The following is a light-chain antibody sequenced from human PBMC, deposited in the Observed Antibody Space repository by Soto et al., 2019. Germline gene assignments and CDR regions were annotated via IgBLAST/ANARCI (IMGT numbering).Light chain of an antibody. J-gene: IGLJ1*01. Sequence: QSVLTQPPSVSAAPGQKVTISCSGSSSNIGNNYVSWYQQLPGTAPKLLIYDNNKRFSGIPDRFSGSKSGTSATLGITGLQSWDEADYYCGTWDSSLSAYVFGTGTKVTVL. V-gene: IGLV1-51*01. CDR3: GTWDSSLSAYV. CDR2: DNN. CDR1: SSNIGNNY.